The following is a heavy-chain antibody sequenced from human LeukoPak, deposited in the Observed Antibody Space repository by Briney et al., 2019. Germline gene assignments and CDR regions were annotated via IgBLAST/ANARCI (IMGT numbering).Heavy chain of an antibody. CDR2: IYYSGST. Sequence: PSETLSLTCTVSGGSISSYYWSWIRQPPGKGLEWLGYIYYSGSTNYNPSLKSRVTISVDTSKNQFSLKLSSVTAADTAVYYCASSMTAGTFDYWGQGTLVTVSS. J-gene: IGHJ4*02. V-gene: IGHV4-59*01. CDR1: GGSISSYY. CDR3: ASSMTAGTFDY. D-gene: IGHD1-1*01.